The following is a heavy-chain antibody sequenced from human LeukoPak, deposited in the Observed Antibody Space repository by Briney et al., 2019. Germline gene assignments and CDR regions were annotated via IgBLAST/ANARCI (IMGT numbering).Heavy chain of an antibody. J-gene: IGHJ4*02. CDR3: ARGDSSGWQAVDY. CDR1: GFTFSSYS. Sequence: GGSLRLSCAASGFTFSSYSMNWVRQAPGKGLEWVSYISSSSSTIYYGDSVKGRFTISRDNAKNSLYLQMNSLRDEDTAVYYCARGDSSGWQAVDYWGQGTLVTVSS. V-gene: IGHV3-48*02. CDR2: ISSSSSTI. D-gene: IGHD6-19*01.